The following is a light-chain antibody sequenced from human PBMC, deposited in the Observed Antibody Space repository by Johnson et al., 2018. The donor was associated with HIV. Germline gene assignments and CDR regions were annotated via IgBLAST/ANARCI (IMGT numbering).Light chain of an antibody. CDR2: DNN. CDR1: SSNIGRNY. Sequence: HSVLTQPPSVSAAPGQKVTISCSGSSSNIGRNYVSWYQQLPGTAPKLLIFDNNKRPSGIPDRFSASKSGTSATLGITGLQTGAEADYYCGTWDSSLSAYVCGTGTKVTVL. CDR3: GTWDSSLSAYV. V-gene: IGLV1-51*01. J-gene: IGLJ1*01.